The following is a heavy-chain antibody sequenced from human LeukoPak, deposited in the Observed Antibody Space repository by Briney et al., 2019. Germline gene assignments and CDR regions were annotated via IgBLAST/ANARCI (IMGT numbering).Heavy chain of an antibody. CDR3: AKDGYSSSWYYFDY. D-gene: IGHD6-13*01. V-gene: IGHV3-23*01. CDR2: IRGSGGNT. Sequence: GGSLRLSCAASGFTFGHYAMSWVRQAPGKGLEWVSGIRGSGGNTYYADSVKGRFTISRDNSKNTLYLQMNSLRAEDTAVYYCAKDGYSSSWYYFDYWGQGTLVTVSS. CDR1: GFTFGHYA. J-gene: IGHJ4*02.